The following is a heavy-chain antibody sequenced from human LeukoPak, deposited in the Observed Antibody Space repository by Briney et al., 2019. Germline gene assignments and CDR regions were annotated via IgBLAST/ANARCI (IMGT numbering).Heavy chain of an antibody. CDR3: ARAHNWNDVNWFDP. J-gene: IGHJ5*02. D-gene: IGHD1-1*01. CDR1: GYTFTGYY. V-gene: IGHV1-2*02. Sequence: GESLKISCKGSGYTFTGYYMHWVRQAPGQGLEWMGWINPNSGGTNYAQKFQGRVTMTRDTSISTAYMELSRLRSDDTAVYYCARAHNWNDVNWFDPWGQGTLVTVSS. CDR2: INPNSGGT.